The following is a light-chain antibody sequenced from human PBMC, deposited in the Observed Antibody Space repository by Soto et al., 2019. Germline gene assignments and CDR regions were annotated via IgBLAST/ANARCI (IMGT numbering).Light chain of an antibody. CDR3: QSSDSSLSGWV. CDR2: GNS. CDR1: SSNIGAGYD. J-gene: IGLJ3*02. Sequence: QSVLTQPPSVSGAPGQRVTISCTVSSSNIGAGYDVHWYQQLPGTAPKLLIYGNSNRPSGVPDRFSGSKSGTSASLAITGLQAQDEADYHCQSSDSSLSGWVFGGGTKLTVL. V-gene: IGLV1-40*01.